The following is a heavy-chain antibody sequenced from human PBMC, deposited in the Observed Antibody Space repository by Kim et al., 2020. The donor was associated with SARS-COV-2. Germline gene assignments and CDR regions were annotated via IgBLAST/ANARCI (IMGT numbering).Heavy chain of an antibody. CDR1: GFTFSDAW. V-gene: IGHV3-7*03. J-gene: IGHJ4*02. Sequence: GGSLRLSCVTAGFTFSDAWMSWVRQAPGKGLEWVANIKPDGSENYYVDSVKGRFTISRDNAKNSLHLKMNSLRDEDTAVYYCAKDAFWSLGYWGQGVLVT. CDR2: IKPDGSEN. CDR3: AKDAFWSLGY. D-gene: IGHD2-8*02.